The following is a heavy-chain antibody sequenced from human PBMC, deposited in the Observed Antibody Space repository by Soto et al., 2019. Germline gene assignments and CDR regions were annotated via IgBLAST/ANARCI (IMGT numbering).Heavy chain of an antibody. Sequence: QVQLVQSGAEVKKPGASVKVSCKASGYTFTSYGISWVRQAPGQGLEWMGWIRAYNGNTNYAPKLPGRVTMTTDTXXSTAEMEPKSLSSDNTPEYYCAGALYSSGWYEFDPWGQGTLVTVSS. V-gene: IGHV1-18*01. CDR2: IRAYNGNT. CDR3: AGALYSSGWYEFDP. CDR1: GYTFTSYG. J-gene: IGHJ5*02. D-gene: IGHD6-19*01.